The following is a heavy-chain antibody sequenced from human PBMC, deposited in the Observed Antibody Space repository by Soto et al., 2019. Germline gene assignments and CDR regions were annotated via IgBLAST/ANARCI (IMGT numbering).Heavy chain of an antibody. Sequence: EVQLLESGGGLVQPGGSLRLSCAASGFTFSSYAMSWVRQAPGKGLEWVSAISGSGGSTYYADSVKGRFTISRDNSKNTLYLQMNSLRAEDTAVYCCAKRYSSGWYEGGNAFDIWGQGTMVTVSS. CDR2: ISGSGGST. CDR1: GFTFSSYA. V-gene: IGHV3-23*01. D-gene: IGHD6-19*01. J-gene: IGHJ3*02. CDR3: AKRYSSGWYEGGNAFDI.